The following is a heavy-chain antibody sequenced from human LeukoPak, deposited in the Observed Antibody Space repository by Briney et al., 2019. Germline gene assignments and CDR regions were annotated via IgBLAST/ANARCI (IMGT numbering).Heavy chain of an antibody. D-gene: IGHD3-22*01. CDR1: GDSVSSNSAA. CDR2: TYYRSKWYN. J-gene: IGHJ4*02. Sequence: SQTLSLTCALSGDSVSSNSAAWNWIRQSPSRGLEWLGRTYYRSKWYNDYAVSVKSRITINPDTSKNQFSLQLNSVTPEDTAVYYCARDRYYYDSSGYYEPGFDYWGQGTLVTVSS. V-gene: IGHV6-1*01. CDR3: ARDRYYYDSSGYYEPGFDY.